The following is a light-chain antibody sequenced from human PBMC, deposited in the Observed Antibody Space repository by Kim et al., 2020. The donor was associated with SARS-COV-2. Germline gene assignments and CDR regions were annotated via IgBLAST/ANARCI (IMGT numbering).Light chain of an antibody. Sequence: SPVERADLSCRASQQIISNKLAWYQQLSGQPPKLVIYRASLRPTGIPDRFSGSGSGTEFALTISRLEPEDFAVYYCQQYGNSPRTFGQGTKVDIK. CDR1: QQIISNK. V-gene: IGKV3-20*01. J-gene: IGKJ1*01. CDR2: RAS. CDR3: QQYGNSPRT.